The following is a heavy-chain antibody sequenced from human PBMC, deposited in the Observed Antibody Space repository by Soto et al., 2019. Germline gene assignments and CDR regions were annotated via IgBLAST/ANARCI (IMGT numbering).Heavy chain of an antibody. CDR2: IKHTGDA. Sequence: QVHLQESGPGLVKPSETLSLTCAVSGDSIKTETWWSCLRQLPGTGLEWIGEIKHTGDANANPALRSRVSMSVDRTKNQFFLNLRSVSAADTAVYFCAREGSLHWFESWGQGTLVTVSS. V-gene: IGHV4-4*02. J-gene: IGHJ5*01. CDR3: AREGSLHWFES. CDR1: GDSIKTETW. D-gene: IGHD2-15*01.